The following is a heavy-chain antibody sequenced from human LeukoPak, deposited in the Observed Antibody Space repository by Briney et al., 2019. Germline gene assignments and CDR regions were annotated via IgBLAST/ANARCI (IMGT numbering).Heavy chain of an antibody. J-gene: IGHJ4*02. CDR3: ARDRVSSGWYEFDY. Sequence: PGGSLRLSCAASGFTFSSYAMHWVRQAPGKGLEWVAVISYDGSNKYYADSVKGRFTISRDNSKNTLYLQMNSLRAEDTAVYYCARDRVSSGWYEFDYWGQGTLVTVSS. D-gene: IGHD6-13*01. V-gene: IGHV3-30-3*01. CDR1: GFTFSSYA. CDR2: ISYDGSNK.